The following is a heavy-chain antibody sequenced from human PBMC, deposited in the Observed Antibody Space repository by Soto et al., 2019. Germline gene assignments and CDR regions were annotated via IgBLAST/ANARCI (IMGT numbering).Heavy chain of an antibody. CDR2: ISAHHGNT. V-gene: IGHV1-18*01. J-gene: IGHJ4*02. CDR1: GYTFTSYG. D-gene: IGHD1-1*01. Sequence: QVRLVQSGAEVKKPGASVQVSCKGSGYTFTSYGITWVRQAPGQVLEWMGWISAHHGNTDYAQKLQGRVTVTRDTSTSTADMELRSLGSDDTAVSYCARGRYGDHWGQGALVTVSS. CDR3: ARGRYGDH.